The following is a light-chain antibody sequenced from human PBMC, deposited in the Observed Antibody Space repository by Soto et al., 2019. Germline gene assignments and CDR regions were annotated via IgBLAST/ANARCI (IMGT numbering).Light chain of an antibody. V-gene: IGKV4-1*01. CDR2: KAS. CDR3: QQYNSYSWT. Sequence: DIVMTQSPDSLAVSLGERATINCTSSQSVLYNSNNKNYLVWYQQQPGKAPNLLIYKASSLESGVPSRFSGSGSGTEFTLTISSLQPDDFATYYCQQYNSYSWTFGQGTKVDNK. CDR1: QSVLYNSNNKNY. J-gene: IGKJ1*01.